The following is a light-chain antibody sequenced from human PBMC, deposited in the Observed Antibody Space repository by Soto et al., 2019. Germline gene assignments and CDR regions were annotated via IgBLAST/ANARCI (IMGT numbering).Light chain of an antibody. CDR2: GAS. V-gene: IGKV3-20*01. CDR3: QQYGSSPIT. CDR1: QSVSRSY. J-gene: IGKJ5*01. Sequence: EIVLTQSPGTLSLSPGERATLSCRASQSVSRSYLGWYQQKPGQAPRLLIYGASSRATGIPDRFSGSGSGTDFTLTISRLEPEDCAVYYCQQYGSSPITFAQGTRLEI.